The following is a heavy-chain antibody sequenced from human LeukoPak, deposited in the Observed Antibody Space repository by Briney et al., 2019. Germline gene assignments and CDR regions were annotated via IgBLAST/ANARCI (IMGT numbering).Heavy chain of an antibody. CDR2: ISGSGGST. CDR1: GFTFSSYG. V-gene: IGHV3-23*01. D-gene: IGHD3/OR15-3a*01. Sequence: GGSLRLSCAASGFTFSSYGMSWVRQAPGKGLECVSSISGSGGSTNHADSVKGRFTISRDNSKNTLYLQMNSLRAEDTAVYYCAKVWTAYSDDYFDYWGRGTLVTVSS. J-gene: IGHJ4*02. CDR3: AKVWTAYSDDYFDY.